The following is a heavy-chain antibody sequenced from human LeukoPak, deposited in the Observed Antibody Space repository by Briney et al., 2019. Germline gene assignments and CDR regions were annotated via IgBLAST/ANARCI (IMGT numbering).Heavy chain of an antibody. Sequence: SETLSLTCTVSGGSINSGNYYWSWIRQPPGKGLEWIGYIYYSGSTFYNPSLKSRLNISVDTSKNQFSLRLTSVTAADTAVYYCARNYGSRSPHDAFDIWGQGTTVTVSS. D-gene: IGHD3-10*01. CDR2: IYYSGST. J-gene: IGHJ3*02. CDR3: ARNYGSRSPHDAFDI. CDR1: GGSINSGNYY. V-gene: IGHV4-30-4*01.